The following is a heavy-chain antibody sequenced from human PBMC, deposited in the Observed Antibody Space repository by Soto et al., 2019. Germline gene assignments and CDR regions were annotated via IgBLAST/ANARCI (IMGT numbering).Heavy chain of an antibody. Sequence: SEPLSVTCAVAGGSISSGGYSCICIRQPPGEGLEWIGNIYYSGRTDYNPSLESRVAISVDTSKNEFTLKLSSVKAANTAVYYCARWGINGSDWFDPWGPGTLVTVSS. D-gene: IGHD1-20*01. V-gene: IGHV4-30-2*05. J-gene: IGHJ5*02. CDR3: ARWGINGSDWFDP. CDR1: GGSISSGGYS. CDR2: IYYSGRT.